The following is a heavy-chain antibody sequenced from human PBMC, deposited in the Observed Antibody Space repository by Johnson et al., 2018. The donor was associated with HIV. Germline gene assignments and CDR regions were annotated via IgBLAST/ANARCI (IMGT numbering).Heavy chain of an antibody. CDR3: AREAYCSGGSCYEAAFDI. J-gene: IGHJ3*02. V-gene: IGHV3-11*04. CDR2: ISGYGRTI. Sequence: QVQLVESGGGLVKPGGSLRLSCAASGFTFSDSYMAWIRQAPGKGLEWISYISGYGRTIYYADSVRGRFTISRDNAKNSLYLQMNSLRAEDTAVYYCAREAYCSGGSCYEAAFDIGRQGTMVTVSS. D-gene: IGHD2-15*01. CDR1: GFTFSDSY.